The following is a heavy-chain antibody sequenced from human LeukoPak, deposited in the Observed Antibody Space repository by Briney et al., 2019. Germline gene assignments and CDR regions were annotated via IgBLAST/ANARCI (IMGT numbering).Heavy chain of an antibody. CDR1: GGSFSGYY. CDR2: INHSGST. Sequence: PSETLSLTCAVYGGSFSGYYWSWIRQPPGKGLEWIGEINHSGSTNYNPSLKSRVTISVDASKNQFSLKLSSVTAADTAVYYCARGGGYCRYWGQGTLVTVSS. V-gene: IGHV4-34*01. CDR3: ARGGGYCRY. J-gene: IGHJ4*02. D-gene: IGHD2-15*01.